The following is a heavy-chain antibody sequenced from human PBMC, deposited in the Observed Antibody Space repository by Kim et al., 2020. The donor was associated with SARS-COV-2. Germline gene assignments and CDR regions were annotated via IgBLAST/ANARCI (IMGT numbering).Heavy chain of an antibody. CDR3: ARAPNYYGSGSYAR. V-gene: IGHV4-4*06. Sequence: NPSLKSRVPMSVDTSKTQFSLKLNSVTAADTAVYYCARAPNYYGSGSYARWGQGTLVTVSS. J-gene: IGHJ4*02. D-gene: IGHD3-10*01.